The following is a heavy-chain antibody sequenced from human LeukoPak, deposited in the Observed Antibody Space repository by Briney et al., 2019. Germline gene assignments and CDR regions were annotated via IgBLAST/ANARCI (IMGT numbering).Heavy chain of an antibody. CDR1: GGSISSYY. V-gene: IGHV4-4*07. D-gene: IGHD1-1*01. CDR2: IYTSGST. Sequence: PSETLSLTCTVSGGSISSYYWSWIRQPAGKGLEWIGRIYTSGSTNYNPSLKSRVTMSVDTSKNQLSLKLSSVTAADTAVYYCARDSTRVQSRPNYYYYYYMDVWGKGTTVTVSS. J-gene: IGHJ6*03. CDR3: ARDSTRVQSRPNYYYYYYMDV.